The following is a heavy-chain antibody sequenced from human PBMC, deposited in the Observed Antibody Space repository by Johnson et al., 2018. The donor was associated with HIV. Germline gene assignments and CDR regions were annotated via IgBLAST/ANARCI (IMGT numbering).Heavy chain of an antibody. V-gene: IGHV3-30*03. D-gene: IGHD6-13*01. J-gene: IGHJ3*02. Sequence: QVQLVESGGGVVQPGRSLRLSCAASGFTFRSYGMHWVSQAPGKGLEWVAVISYDESSKYYRDSVKGRFTISRDNTRHLLFLQMNTLRAEDTAVYYCARPTRSSIEATGDDAFDIWGQGTMVTVSS. CDR3: ARPTRSSIEATGDDAFDI. CDR1: GFTFRSYG. CDR2: ISYDESSK.